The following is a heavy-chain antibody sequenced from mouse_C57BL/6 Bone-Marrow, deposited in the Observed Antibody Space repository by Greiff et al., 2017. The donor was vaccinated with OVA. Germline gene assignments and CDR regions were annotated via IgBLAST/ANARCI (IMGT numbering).Heavy chain of an antibody. J-gene: IGHJ2*01. CDR2: ISNLAYSI. D-gene: IGHD4-1*01. CDR1: GYTFSDYG. V-gene: IGHV5-15*01. Sequence: EVQLVESGGGLVQPGGSLKLSCAASGYTFSDYGMAWVRQAPRQGPEWVAFISNLAYSIYYADTVTGRFTISRENAKNTLYLEMSSLRSEDTAMYYCARANWAFDYWGQGTTLTVSA. CDR3: ARANWAFDY.